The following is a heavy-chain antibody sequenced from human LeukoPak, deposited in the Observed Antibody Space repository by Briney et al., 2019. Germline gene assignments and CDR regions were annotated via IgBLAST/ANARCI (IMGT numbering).Heavy chain of an antibody. D-gene: IGHD6-13*01. CDR3: ARRGSSSSWAHFDY. V-gene: IGHV3-7*05. J-gene: IGHJ4*02. Sequence: PGGSLRLSCAASGFTFSSYWMTWVRQAPGKGLEWVAKIKQDGSEKYYVGSVKGRFTIPRDNAKNSLYLQMNSLGAEDTAVYYCARRGSSSSWAHFDYWGERTLVSVSS. CDR2: IKQDGSEK. CDR1: GFTFSSYW.